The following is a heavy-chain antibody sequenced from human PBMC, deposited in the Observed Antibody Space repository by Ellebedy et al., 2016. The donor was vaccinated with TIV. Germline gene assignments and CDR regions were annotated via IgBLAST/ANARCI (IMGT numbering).Heavy chain of an antibody. CDR2: VSLGGSA. Sequence: MPSETLSLTCYVSGGSIGSTDYYWGWIRQSPGKGLEWIGSVSLGGSAYFNPSLTSRLSIAVDTSKNQLSLNLTSVTAADNGVYYCVREITMVRPLDVWGQGATVTVSS. D-gene: IGHD3-10*01. V-gene: IGHV4-39*01. J-gene: IGHJ6*02. CDR1: GGSIGSTDYY. CDR3: VREITMVRPLDV.